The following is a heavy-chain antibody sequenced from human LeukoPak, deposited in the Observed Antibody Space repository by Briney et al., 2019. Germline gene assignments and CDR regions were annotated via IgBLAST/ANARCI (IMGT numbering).Heavy chain of an antibody. CDR2: IYWNDDK. D-gene: IGHD2-2*01. CDR1: GFSLTTSGVG. V-gene: IGHV2-5*01. Sequence: SGPTLVNPTQTLTLTCTFSGFSLTTSGVGVGWIRQPPGKALEWLALIYWNDDKRYSPSLKSRLTITKDTSKNQVVLTVTNMDPVDTATYYCAHSPRGYCTSSSCLNYFDYWGQGTLVTVSS. CDR3: AHSPRGYCTSSSCLNYFDY. J-gene: IGHJ4*02.